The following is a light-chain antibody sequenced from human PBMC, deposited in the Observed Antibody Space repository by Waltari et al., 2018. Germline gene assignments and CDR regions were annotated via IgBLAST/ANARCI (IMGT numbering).Light chain of an antibody. CDR3: GTWDNTLSAV. J-gene: IGLJ2*01. Sequence: QSVLTQPPSVSAAPGQTVTISCSGSASNIGNSYVSWYQPFPGAAPKVLIYGNDKRTTGIPDRFSGSKSGTSATLDITGLQTGDEADYYCGTWDNTLSAVFGGGTKVTV. CDR2: GND. V-gene: IGLV1-51*02. CDR1: ASNIGNSY.